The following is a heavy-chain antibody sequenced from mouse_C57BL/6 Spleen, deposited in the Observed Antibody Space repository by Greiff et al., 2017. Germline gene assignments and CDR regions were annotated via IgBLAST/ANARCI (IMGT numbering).Heavy chain of an antibody. CDR3: ATYYYGSSYEY. J-gene: IGHJ2*01. CDR2: ISSGSSTI. V-gene: IGHV5-17*01. D-gene: IGHD1-1*01. CDR1: GFTFSDYG. Sequence: DVMLVESGGGLVKPGGSLKLSCAASGFTFSDYGMHWVRQAPEKGLEWVAYISSGSSTIYYADTVKGRFTISRDNAKNTLFLQMTSLRSEDTAMYYCATYYYGSSYEYWGQGTTLTVSS.